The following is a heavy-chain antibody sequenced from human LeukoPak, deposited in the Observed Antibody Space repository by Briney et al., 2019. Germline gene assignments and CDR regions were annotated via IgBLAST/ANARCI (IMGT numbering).Heavy chain of an antibody. CDR2: INSDGSIT. Sequence: GGSLRLSCAASGFTFTTYWMHWVRQAPGKGLVWVSHINSDGSITSYADSVKGRFTISRDNAKNSLYLQMNSLRDEDTAVYYCARQLWSQAPLDYWGQGTLVTVSS. J-gene: IGHJ4*02. V-gene: IGHV3-74*01. CDR3: ARQLWSQAPLDY. D-gene: IGHD3-10*01. CDR1: GFTFTTYW.